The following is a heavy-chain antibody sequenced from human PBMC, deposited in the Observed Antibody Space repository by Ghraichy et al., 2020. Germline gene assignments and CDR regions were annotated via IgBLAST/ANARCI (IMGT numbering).Heavy chain of an antibody. CDR2: MSYEGSNR. CDR1: GFNFPHYA. J-gene: IGHJ4*02. D-gene: IGHD4-17*01. CDR3: AKDKGIYGDQAFDS. V-gene: IGHV3-30*18. Sequence: GESLNISCTASGFNFPHYAMHWVRQAPGKGLEWVALMSYEGSNRYYAESVKGRFTISKDNSKNTLYLQMDSLRTEDTAVYYCAKDKGIYGDQAFDSWGQGTLFTVSS.